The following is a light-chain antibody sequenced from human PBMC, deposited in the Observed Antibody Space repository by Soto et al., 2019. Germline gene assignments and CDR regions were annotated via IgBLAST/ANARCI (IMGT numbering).Light chain of an antibody. V-gene: IGKV2-28*01. J-gene: IGKJ5*01. CDR1: QSLLHSNGYNY. CDR3: MQALHTPFT. CDR2: LGS. Sequence: DIVMTQSPLSLPVTPGEPASISCRSSQSLLHSNGYNYLDWYLQKPVQSPEILIYLGSNRASGVPDRFSGSGSGTDFTLKISRVEAEDVGVYYCMQALHTPFTFGQGTRLEIK.